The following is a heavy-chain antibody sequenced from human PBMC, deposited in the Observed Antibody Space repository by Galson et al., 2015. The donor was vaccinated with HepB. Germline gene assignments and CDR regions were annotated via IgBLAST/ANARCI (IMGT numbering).Heavy chain of an antibody. Sequence: SLRLSCAASGFIFSSYAVHWVRQAPGKGLEWVAVISYDEARKYSADSVKGRFTISRDNSNNTLYLQMNSLRTEDTAVYYCARDMSPYDILNGYSPLFTGVDPWGQGTLVTVSS. CDR2: ISYDEARK. J-gene: IGHJ5*02. D-gene: IGHD3-9*01. V-gene: IGHV3-30*04. CDR3: ARDMSPYDILNGYSPLFTGVDP. CDR1: GFIFSSYA.